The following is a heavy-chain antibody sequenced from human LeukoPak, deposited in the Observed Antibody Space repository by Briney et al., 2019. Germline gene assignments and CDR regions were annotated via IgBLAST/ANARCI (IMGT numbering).Heavy chain of an antibody. D-gene: IGHD3-16*01. CDR3: AIVREDLYDYVWSH. Sequence: SVKVSCKASGGTFSSYAISWVRQAPGQGLEWMGRIIPIFGTANYAQKFQGRVTITTDESTSTAYMELSSLRSEDTAVYYCAIVREDLYDYVWSHWGQGTLSPSPQ. V-gene: IGHV1-69*05. CDR1: GGTFSSYA. J-gene: IGHJ1*01. CDR2: IIPIFGTA.